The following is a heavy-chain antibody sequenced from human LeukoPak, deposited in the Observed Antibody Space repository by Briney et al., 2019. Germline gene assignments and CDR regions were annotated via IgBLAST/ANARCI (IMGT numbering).Heavy chain of an antibody. Sequence: GGSLRLSCAASGFTFSSYAMSWVRQAPWKGLEWVSSINYSGGATYYADSVKGRFTVSRDNSKNTLHLQMNSLRAEDTAVYYCAKGAGQGAFDIWGQGTMVTVSS. CDR1: GFTFSSYA. J-gene: IGHJ3*02. V-gene: IGHV3-23*01. CDR2: INYSGGAT. D-gene: IGHD6-25*01. CDR3: AKGAGQGAFDI.